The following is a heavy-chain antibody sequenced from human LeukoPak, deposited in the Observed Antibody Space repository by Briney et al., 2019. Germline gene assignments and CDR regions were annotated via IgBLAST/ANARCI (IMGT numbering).Heavy chain of an antibody. J-gene: IGHJ4*02. CDR1: GGSISSYY. CDR3: ARGYCSGGSCYHGPPHYFDY. D-gene: IGHD2-15*01. V-gene: IGHV4-59*01. Sequence: SETLSLTCTVSGGSISSYYWSWIRQPPGKGLEWIGYIYYSGGTNYNPSLKSRVTISVDTSKNQFSLKLSSVTAADTAVYYCARGYCSGGSCYHGPPHYFDYWGQGTLVTVSS. CDR2: IYYSGGT.